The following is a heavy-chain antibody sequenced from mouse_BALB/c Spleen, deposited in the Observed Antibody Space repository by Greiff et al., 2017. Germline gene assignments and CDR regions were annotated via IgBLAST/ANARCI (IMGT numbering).Heavy chain of an antibody. D-gene: IGHD2-1*01. CDR2: INPNNGGT. Sequence: EVKLQESGPELVKPGASVKIPCKASGYTFTDYNMDWVKQSHGKSLEWIGDINPNNGGTIYNQKFKGKATLTVDKSSSTAYMELRSLTSEDTAVYYCARGIYYAPFAYWGQGTLVTVSA. J-gene: IGHJ3*01. CDR3: ARGIYYAPFAY. CDR1: GYTFTDYN. V-gene: IGHV1-18*01.